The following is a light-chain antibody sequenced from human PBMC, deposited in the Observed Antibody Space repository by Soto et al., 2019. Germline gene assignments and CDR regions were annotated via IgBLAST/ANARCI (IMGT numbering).Light chain of an antibody. J-gene: IGLJ2*01. CDR3: QSYDSSLSGSV. CDR2: GNN. V-gene: IGLV1-40*01. CDR1: SSNIGAGYD. Sequence: QSALTQPPSVSGAPGQRVTISCTGSSSNIGAGYDVHWYQQLPGTAPKLLIYGNNNRPSGVPDRFSGSKSGTSASLAITGLQAEDATDYYCQSYDSSLSGSVFGGGTKVTVL.